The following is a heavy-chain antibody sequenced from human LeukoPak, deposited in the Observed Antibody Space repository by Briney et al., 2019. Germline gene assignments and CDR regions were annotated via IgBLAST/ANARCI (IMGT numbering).Heavy chain of an antibody. CDR3: AREMSGSGFRFDP. V-gene: IGHV3-11*01. Sequence: GGSLRLSCAASGFTFSDYYMSWIRQAPGKGLEWVSYISSGGDTIYYADSVKGRFTISRDNAKNSVYLQMNSLRAEDTAVYFCAREMSGSGFRFDPWGQGTLVTVSS. D-gene: IGHD6-19*01. J-gene: IGHJ5*02. CDR1: GFTFSDYY. CDR2: ISSGGDTI.